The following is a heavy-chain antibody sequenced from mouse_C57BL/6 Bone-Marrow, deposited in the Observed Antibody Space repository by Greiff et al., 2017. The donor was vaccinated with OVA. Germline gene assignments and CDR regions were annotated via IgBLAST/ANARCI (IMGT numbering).Heavy chain of an antibody. Sequence: EVHLVESGGGLVQPKGSLKLSCAASGFSFNTYAMNWVRQAPGKGLEWVARIRSKSNNYATYYADSVKDRFTISRDDSESTLYLQMNNLKTKDTDMYYCVRHGYYAMDYWGQGTAVTVSS. J-gene: IGHJ4*01. V-gene: IGHV10-1*01. CDR2: IRSKSNNYAT. CDR1: GFSFNTYA. CDR3: VRHGYYAMDY.